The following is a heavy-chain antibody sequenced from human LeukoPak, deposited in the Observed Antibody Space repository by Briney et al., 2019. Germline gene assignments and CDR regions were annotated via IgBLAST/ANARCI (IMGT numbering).Heavy chain of an antibody. J-gene: IGHJ2*01. Sequence: GGSLRLSCAASGFTFSSYDIHWVRHATGKGLEWVSGIGTAGEIYYPGSVKGRFTISRENAKNSLYLQMNSLRAGDTAVYYCARAAYSSTWYSRYFDPWGRGTLVTVSS. CDR2: IGTAGEI. CDR3: ARAAYSSTWYSRYFDP. D-gene: IGHD6-13*01. CDR1: GFTFSSYD. V-gene: IGHV3-13*01.